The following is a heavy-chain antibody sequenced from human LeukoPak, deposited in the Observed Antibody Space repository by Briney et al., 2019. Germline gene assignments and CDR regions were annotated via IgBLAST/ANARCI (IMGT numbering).Heavy chain of an antibody. Sequence: GGSLRLSCAASGFTFSSYSMNWVRQAPGNGLEWVSSISSSSSYIYYADSVKGRFTISRDNAKNSLYLQMNSLRAEDTAVYYCATFAGGDMDVWGQGTTVTVSS. CDR1: GFTFSSYS. CDR3: ATFAGGDMDV. J-gene: IGHJ6*02. D-gene: IGHD2-15*01. V-gene: IGHV3-21*01. CDR2: ISSSSSYI.